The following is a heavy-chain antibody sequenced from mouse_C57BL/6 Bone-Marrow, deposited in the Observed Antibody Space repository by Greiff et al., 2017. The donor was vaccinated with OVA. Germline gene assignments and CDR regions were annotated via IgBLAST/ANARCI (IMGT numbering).Heavy chain of an antibody. J-gene: IGHJ2*01. Sequence: EVQLQQSGPELVKPGASVKISCKASGYTFTDYYMNWVKQSHGKSLEWIGDINPNNGGTSYNQKFKGKATLTVDKSSSTAYMELRSLTSEDSAVYYCARRQITTGVADYFDYWGQGTTLTVSS. CDR1: GYTFTDYY. V-gene: IGHV1-26*01. D-gene: IGHD1-1*01. CDR2: INPNNGGT. CDR3: ARRQITTGVADYFDY.